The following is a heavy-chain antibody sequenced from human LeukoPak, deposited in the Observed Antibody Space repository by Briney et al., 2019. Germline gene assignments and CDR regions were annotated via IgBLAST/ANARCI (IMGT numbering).Heavy chain of an antibody. D-gene: IGHD2-21*02. CDR3: ARWGDGDVFDL. J-gene: IGHJ3*01. CDR1: AYRFTTHW. CDR2: IYPDDSDT. Sequence: GESLKISCKGSAYRFTTHWIGWVSQMPGKGLEWMGIIYPDDSDTRYSPSFQGQVTISADKSINTAYLQWSSLKASDTAMYYCARWGDGDVFDLWGQGTMVTVSS. V-gene: IGHV5-51*01.